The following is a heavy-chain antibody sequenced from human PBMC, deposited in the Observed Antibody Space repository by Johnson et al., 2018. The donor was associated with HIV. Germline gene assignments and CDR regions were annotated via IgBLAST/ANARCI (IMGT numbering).Heavy chain of an antibody. D-gene: IGHD2-21*01. CDR2: ISYDGSNK. V-gene: IGHV3-30*04. Sequence: QVQLVESGGGVVQPGRSLRLSCAASGFTFSSYAMHWFRQAPGKGLECVAVISYDGSNKYYADSVKGRFTISRDNSKNTLYLQMNSLRAEDTAVYYCARGYGVVIALLDAFDIWGQGTMVTVSS. CDR3: ARGYGVVIALLDAFDI. J-gene: IGHJ3*02. CDR1: GFTFSSYA.